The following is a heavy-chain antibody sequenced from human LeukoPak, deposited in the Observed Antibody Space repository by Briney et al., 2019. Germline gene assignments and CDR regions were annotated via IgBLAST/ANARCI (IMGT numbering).Heavy chain of an antibody. Sequence: PSETLSLTCTVSGGSISSYYWSWIRQPPGKGLEWIGYIYYSGSTYYNPSLKSRVTISVDTSKNQFSLKLSSVTAADTAVYYCARVGSDYGSGSYLNWFDPWGQGTLVTVSS. CDR2: IYYSGST. J-gene: IGHJ5*02. CDR3: ARVGSDYGSGSYLNWFDP. D-gene: IGHD3-10*01. V-gene: IGHV4-30-4*08. CDR1: GGSISSYY.